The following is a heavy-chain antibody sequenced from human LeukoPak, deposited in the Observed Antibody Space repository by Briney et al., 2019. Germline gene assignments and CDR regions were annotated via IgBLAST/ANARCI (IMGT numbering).Heavy chain of an antibody. CDR3: ARYCSGGSCYGKNWFDP. Sequence: SETLSLTCAVYGGSFSGYYWSWIRQPPGKGLEWIGEINHSGSTNYNPSLKGRVTISVDTSKNQFSLKLSSVTAADTAVYYCARYCSGGSCYGKNWFDPWGQGTLVTVSS. V-gene: IGHV4-34*01. CDR1: GGSFSGYY. D-gene: IGHD2-15*01. CDR2: INHSGST. J-gene: IGHJ5*02.